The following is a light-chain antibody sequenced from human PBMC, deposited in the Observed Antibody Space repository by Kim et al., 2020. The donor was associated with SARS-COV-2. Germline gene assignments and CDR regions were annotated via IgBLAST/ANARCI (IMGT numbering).Light chain of an antibody. CDR2: QAS. V-gene: IGLV3-1*01. Sequence: SYELTQPPSVSVSPGQTASITCSGDKLGDKYACWYQQKPGQSPVLVIYQASKRPSGIPERFSGSNSGNTATLTISGTQAMDEADYYCQAWDSSTGVVFGG. CDR1: KLGDKY. J-gene: IGLJ2*01. CDR3: QAWDSSTGVV.